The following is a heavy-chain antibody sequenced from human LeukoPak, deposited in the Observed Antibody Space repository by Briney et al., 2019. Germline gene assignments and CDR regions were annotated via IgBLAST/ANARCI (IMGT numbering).Heavy chain of an antibody. CDR3: ARDVRGNYYGSGSYYDY. Sequence: GGSLRLSCAASGFTFSSYAMSWVRQAPGKGLEWVSGISGSDGSTNYADSVKGRFTISRENSKNTLYLQMNSLRAEDTAVYYCARDVRGNYYGSGSYYDYWGQGTLVTVSS. D-gene: IGHD3-10*01. J-gene: IGHJ4*02. CDR2: ISGSDGST. V-gene: IGHV3-23*01. CDR1: GFTFSSYA.